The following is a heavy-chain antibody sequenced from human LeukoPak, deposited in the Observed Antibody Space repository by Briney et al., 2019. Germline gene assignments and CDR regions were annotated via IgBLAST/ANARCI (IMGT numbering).Heavy chain of an antibody. J-gene: IGHJ5*02. CDR2: ISNSGSSI. V-gene: IGHV3-11*04. Sequence: GGSLRLSCAASGFTFSDSYMTWIRQAPGKGLEWVSYISNSGSSIYYADSVKGRFTISRDNARNSLYLHMNSLRAEDTAMYYCARHSSGFDPWGQGTLVTVSS. CDR1: GFTFSDSY. CDR3: ARHSSGFDP.